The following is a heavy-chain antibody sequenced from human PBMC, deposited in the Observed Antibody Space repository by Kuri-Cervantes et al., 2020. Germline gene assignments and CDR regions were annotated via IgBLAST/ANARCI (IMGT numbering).Heavy chain of an antibody. CDR3: ARTKYQLLQGVWFDP. J-gene: IGHJ5*02. V-gene: IGHV4-61*08. D-gene: IGHD2-2*01. CDR1: GGSISSGGYY. CDR2: IYHSGST. Sequence: SETLSLTCTVSGGSISSGGYYWSWIRQHPGKGLEWIGEIYHSGSTNYNPSLKSRVTISVDKSKNQFSLKLSSVTAAGTAVYYCARTKYQLLQGVWFDPWGQGTLVTVSS.